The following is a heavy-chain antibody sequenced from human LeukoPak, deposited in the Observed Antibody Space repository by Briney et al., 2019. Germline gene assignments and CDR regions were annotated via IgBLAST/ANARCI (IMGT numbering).Heavy chain of an antibody. J-gene: IGHJ5*02. V-gene: IGHV4-34*01. Sequence: SETLSLTCAVYGGSFSGYYWSWIRQPPGEGLEWIGENNHSGSTNYNPSLKSRVTISVATSKNQFSVKLSSVTAADTAVYYCARRGKDYGDYAVWFDPWGQGTLVTVSS. D-gene: IGHD4-17*01. CDR3: ARRGKDYGDYAVWFDP. CDR2: NNHSGST. CDR1: GGSFSGYY.